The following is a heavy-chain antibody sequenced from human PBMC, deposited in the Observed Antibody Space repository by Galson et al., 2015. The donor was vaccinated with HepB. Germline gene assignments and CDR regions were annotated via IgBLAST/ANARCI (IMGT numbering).Heavy chain of an antibody. CDR1: GVSISSSLYY. D-gene: IGHD2-2*01. V-gene: IGHV4-39*01. CDR3: ARHQSPAGRGNNWFDP. CDR2: IYYGGRT. J-gene: IGHJ5*02. Sequence: ETLSLTCAVSGVSISSSLYYWGWIRQSPKKGLEWIGSIYYGGRTYFSPSLQSRVTISVDTSKNQFSLRLTSVTTADTAVHSCARHQSPAGRGNNWFDPWGQGTLVTVSS.